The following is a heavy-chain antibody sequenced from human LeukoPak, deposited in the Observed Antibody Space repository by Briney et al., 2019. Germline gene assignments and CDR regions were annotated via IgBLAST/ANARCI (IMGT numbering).Heavy chain of an antibody. Sequence: ASVKVSCKASGYTFTSYGISWVRQAPGQGLEWMGWISAYNGNTNYAQKFQGRVTMTRDTSISTAYMELSRLRSDDTAVYYCARDGYNWNYHPWGQGTLVTVSS. CDR1: GYTFTSYG. J-gene: IGHJ5*02. CDR3: ARDGYNWNYHP. CDR2: ISAYNGNT. V-gene: IGHV1-18*01. D-gene: IGHD1-7*01.